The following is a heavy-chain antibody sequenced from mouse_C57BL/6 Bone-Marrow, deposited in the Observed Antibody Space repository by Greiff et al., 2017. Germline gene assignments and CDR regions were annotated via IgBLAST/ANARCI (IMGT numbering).Heavy chain of an antibody. V-gene: IGHV1-63*01. Sequence: QVQLQQSGAELVRPGTSVKMSCKASGYTFTNYWIGWAKQRPGHGLEWIGDIYPGGGYTNYNAKFKGKATLTADKSSSTAYMQFSSLTSEDSAIYYCARSKYYAMDFWDRGTSVTVSS. CDR1: GYTFTNYW. J-gene: IGHJ4*01. CDR3: ARSKYYAMDF. CDR2: IYPGGGYT.